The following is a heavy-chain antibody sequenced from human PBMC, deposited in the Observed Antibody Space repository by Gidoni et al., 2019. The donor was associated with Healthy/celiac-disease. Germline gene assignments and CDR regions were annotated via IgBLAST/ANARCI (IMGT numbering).Heavy chain of an antibody. J-gene: IGHJ4*02. CDR2: ISSSSSTI. Sequence: EVQLVESGGGLVQPGGSLRLSCAASGFTFSSYSMNWVRQAPGKGLEWVSYISSSSSTIYYADSVKGRFTISRDNAKNSLYLQMNSLRAEDTAVYYCARAVADHFDYWGQGTLVTVSS. CDR3: ARAVADHFDY. V-gene: IGHV3-48*01. CDR1: GFTFSSYS. D-gene: IGHD6-19*01.